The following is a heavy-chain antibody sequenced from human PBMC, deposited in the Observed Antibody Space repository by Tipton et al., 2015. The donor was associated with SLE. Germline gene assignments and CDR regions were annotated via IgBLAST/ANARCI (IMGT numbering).Heavy chain of an antibody. CDR2: IYPGDSDT. V-gene: IGHV5-51*03. Sequence: QLVQSGAEVKKPGESLKISCKASGYSFSDYWIAWVRQMPGKGLEWMGIIYPGDSDTRYSPSFQGQVTISADKYTSTAYPQWSSLTAADAAMYYCARLGAGRSGTPDWFDPWGQGTLVTVSS. CDR1: GYSFSDYW. J-gene: IGHJ5*02. CDR3: ARLGAGRSGTPDWFDP. D-gene: IGHD6-19*01.